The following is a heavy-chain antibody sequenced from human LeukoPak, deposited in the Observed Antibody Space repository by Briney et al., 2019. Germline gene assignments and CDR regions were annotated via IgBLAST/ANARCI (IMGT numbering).Heavy chain of an antibody. CDR3: ARDRGGDPFDY. Sequence: ASVKVSCKASDTFTNYGVSWVRQAPGQGLEWMGWISAYNGNTNYAQKLQGRVTVTTDTSTSTAYMELRSLRSDDTAVYYCARDRGGDPFDYWGQGTLVTVSS. D-gene: IGHD2-21*02. J-gene: IGHJ4*02. CDR1: DTFTNYG. CDR2: ISAYNGNT. V-gene: IGHV1-18*01.